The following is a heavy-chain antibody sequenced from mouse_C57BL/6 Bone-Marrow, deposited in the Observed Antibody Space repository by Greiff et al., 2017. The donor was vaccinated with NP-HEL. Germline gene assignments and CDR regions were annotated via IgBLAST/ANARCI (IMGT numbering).Heavy chain of an antibody. D-gene: IGHD1-1*01. CDR3: TRVYYYGSSYDWYFDV. CDR2: IDPETGGT. J-gene: IGHJ1*03. Sequence: QVQLKESGAELVRPGASVTLSCKASGYTFTDYEMHWVKQTPVHGLEWIGAIDPETGGTAYNQKFKGKAILTADKSSSTAYMELRSLTSEDSAVYYCTRVYYYGSSYDWYFDVWGTGTTVTVSS. CDR1: GYTFTDYE. V-gene: IGHV1-15*01.